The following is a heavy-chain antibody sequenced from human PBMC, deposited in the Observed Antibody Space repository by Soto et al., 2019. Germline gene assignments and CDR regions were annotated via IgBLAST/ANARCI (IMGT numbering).Heavy chain of an antibody. D-gene: IGHD5-18*01. CDR3: ARGTTRNRRGYNFGYSLAS. CDR1: GASISSYY. J-gene: IGHJ4*02. CDR2: IYDSESI. V-gene: IGHV4-59*01. Sequence: ASETLSLTCTVSGASISSYYWSWMRQSPGKGLEWIGYIYDSESIYYNPSLRSRVTMSEDTSRHQFSLRLSSVTAADTAVYYCARGTTRNRRGYNFGYSLASWGQGILVTVSS.